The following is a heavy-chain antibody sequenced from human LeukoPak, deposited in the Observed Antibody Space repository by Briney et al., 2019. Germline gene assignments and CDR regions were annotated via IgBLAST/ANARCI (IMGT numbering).Heavy chain of an antibody. CDR2: INHSGTT. Sequence: SETLSLTCAVYGGSFSGYYWSWIRQPPGKGLEWIGEINHSGTTNYSPSLKSRVTISVDTSKNQFSLDLISVTAADTAVYYCARGSRDRRQQFDYWGQGTLVTVSS. CDR1: GGSFSGYY. J-gene: IGHJ4*02. V-gene: IGHV4-34*01. D-gene: IGHD5-24*01. CDR3: ARGSRDRRQQFDY.